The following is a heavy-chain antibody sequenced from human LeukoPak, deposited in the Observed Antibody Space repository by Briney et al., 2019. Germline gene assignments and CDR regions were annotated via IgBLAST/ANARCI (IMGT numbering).Heavy chain of an antibody. CDR3: ARYKLERRGRGVDAFDI. CDR2: IYYSGKT. Sequence: PSETLSLTCTVSGGSVSSSSYHWGWIRQPPGKGLEWIGSIYYSGKTSYNPSLKSRVTISVDMSNNQFSLKLSSVTAADTAVYYCARYKLERRGRGVDAFDIWGQGTMVTVSS. J-gene: IGHJ3*02. V-gene: IGHV4-39*01. D-gene: IGHD1-1*01. CDR1: GGSVSSSSYH.